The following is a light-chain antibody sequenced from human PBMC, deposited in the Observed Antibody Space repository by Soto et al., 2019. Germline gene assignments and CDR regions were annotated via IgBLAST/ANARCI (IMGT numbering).Light chain of an antibody. J-gene: IGKJ5*01. CDR3: QQSYNIPIT. CDR1: QSISTY. CDR2: AAS. V-gene: IGKV1-39*01. Sequence: DIQITQSPPSLSSSVVDRFTITCRASQSISTYLNWYQQKPGKAPKLLIYAASTLQSGVPSRFSGSGSGTDFTLIISSLQPEDFATFYCQQSYNIPITFGQGTRLET.